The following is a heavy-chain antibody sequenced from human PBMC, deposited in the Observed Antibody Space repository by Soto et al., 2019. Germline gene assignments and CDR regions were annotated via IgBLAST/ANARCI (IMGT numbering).Heavy chain of an antibody. Sequence: QVQLVQSGAEVKKPGSSVKVSCKASGGTFSSYAISWVRQAPGQGLEWMGGIIPIFGTANYAQKFQGRVTITADXXTXTGXMELSSLRSEDTAVYYCASGYCSGGSCYRFRWFDPWGQGTLVTVSS. V-gene: IGHV1-69*12. J-gene: IGHJ5*02. CDR2: IIPIFGTA. CDR1: GGTFSSYA. D-gene: IGHD2-15*01. CDR3: ASGYCSGGSCYRFRWFDP.